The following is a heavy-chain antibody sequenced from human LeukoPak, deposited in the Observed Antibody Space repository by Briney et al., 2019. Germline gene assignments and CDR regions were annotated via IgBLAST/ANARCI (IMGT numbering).Heavy chain of an antibody. CDR2: ISSSSYI. V-gene: IGHV3-21*01. CDR3: ARGSSITIFGVVISDAFDI. CDR1: GFTFSSYS. D-gene: IGHD3-3*01. Sequence: GGSLRLSCAASGFTFSSYSMSWVRQAPGKGLEWVSSISSSSYIYYADSVKGRVKIYRDNAKNSMYLQMNSLRAEATAVYYCARGSSITIFGVVISDAFDIWGQGTMVTVSS. J-gene: IGHJ3*02.